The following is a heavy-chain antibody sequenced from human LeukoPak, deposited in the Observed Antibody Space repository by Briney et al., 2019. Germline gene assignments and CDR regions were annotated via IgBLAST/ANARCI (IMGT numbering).Heavy chain of an antibody. CDR1: GFTFDDYG. D-gene: IGHD2-15*01. V-gene: IGHV3-23*01. Sequence: PGGSLRLSCAASGFTFDDYGMSWVRQAPGRGLEWVSGISGGAVSTNYADSVKGRFTISRDNSKNTLYLQMNSLRAEDTAVYYCARSGRYCSGGSCYQEASLDYWGQGTLVTVSS. J-gene: IGHJ4*02. CDR2: ISGGAVST. CDR3: ARSGRYCSGGSCYQEASLDY.